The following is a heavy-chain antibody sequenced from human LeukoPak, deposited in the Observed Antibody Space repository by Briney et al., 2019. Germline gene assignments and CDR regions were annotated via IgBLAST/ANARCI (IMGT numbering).Heavy chain of an antibody. J-gene: IGHJ4*02. Sequence: GGSLRLSCAASGFTFSYYWKRWARQAPGKGLEWVANIHPDGSEKYYVDSVKGRFTISRDNAKNSLYLQMNSLRDEDTAVYYCAKDSHWAFDYWGQGTLVTVSS. CDR3: AKDSHWAFDY. V-gene: IGHV3-7*01. CDR1: GFTFSYYW. D-gene: IGHD7-27*01. CDR2: IHPDGSEK.